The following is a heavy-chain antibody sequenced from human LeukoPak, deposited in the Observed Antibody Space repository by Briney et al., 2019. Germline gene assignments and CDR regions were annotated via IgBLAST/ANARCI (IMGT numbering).Heavy chain of an antibody. CDR2: TSGTGGIT. J-gene: IGHJ1*01. CDR3: ARDFSSSSTAYFQH. D-gene: IGHD6-6*01. CDR1: GFTFSNYA. Sequence: GGSLRLSCAASGFTFSNYAMSWVRQAPGKGLEWVSGTSGTGGITYYADSVKGRFTISRDNAKNSLYLQMNSLRAEDTAVYYCARDFSSSSTAYFQHWGQGTLVTVSS. V-gene: IGHV3-23*01.